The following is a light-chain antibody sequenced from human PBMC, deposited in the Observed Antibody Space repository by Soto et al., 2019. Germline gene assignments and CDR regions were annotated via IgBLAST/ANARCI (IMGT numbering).Light chain of an antibody. J-gene: IGKJ1*01. V-gene: IGKV3-20*01. Sequence: EIVLTQYPGTLSLSPGERATLSCRASQSVSSSYLAWYQQKPGQAPRLLTYGASSRASGIPDRFSGSGSGTDFTLTISRLEPEDFAVYYCQQYGSSRRTFGQGTKVEIK. CDR1: QSVSSSY. CDR2: GAS. CDR3: QQYGSSRRT.